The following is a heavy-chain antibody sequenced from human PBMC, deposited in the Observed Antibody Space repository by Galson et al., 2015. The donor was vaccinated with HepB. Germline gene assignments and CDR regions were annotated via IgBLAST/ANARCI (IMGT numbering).Heavy chain of an antibody. J-gene: IGHJ4*02. Sequence: SLRLSCAASGFTFSRYAMHWVRQAPGKGLEWVAVISYDGSNKYYADSVKGRFTISRDNSKNTLYLQMNSLRAEDTAVYYCARANIVVVPAAIDYYFDYWGQGTLVTVSS. CDR3: ARANIVVVPAAIDYYFDY. CDR2: ISYDGSNK. V-gene: IGHV3-30-3*01. CDR1: GFTFSRYA. D-gene: IGHD2-2*01.